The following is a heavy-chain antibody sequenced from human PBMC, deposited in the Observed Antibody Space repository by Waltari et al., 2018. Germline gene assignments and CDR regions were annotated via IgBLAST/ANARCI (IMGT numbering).Heavy chain of an antibody. V-gene: IGHV1-69-2*01. CDR3: SRSGSDDWFDP. CDR2: LCPKDGET. Sequence: EVQLLQSGAEVKKPGATVKISCKSSGYTFTDYYIHWVKQTHGKGREWMGRLCPKDGETIYAEKFQDRVTISADTSTDTVYMIMNGLRFDDTALYFCSRSGSDDWFDPWGRGTPVTVVS. D-gene: IGHD2-15*01. J-gene: IGHJ5*02. CDR1: GYTFTDYY.